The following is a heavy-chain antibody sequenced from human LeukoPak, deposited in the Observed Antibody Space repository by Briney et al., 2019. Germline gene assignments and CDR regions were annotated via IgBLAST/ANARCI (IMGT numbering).Heavy chain of an antibody. CDR2: INSDGSSR. Sequence: ETLSLTCTVSGGSISSSSYYWGWVRQAPGKGLVWVSRINSDGSSRTYADSVKGRFTITRDNAKNTLYLQMNSLRAEDTAVYYCARDGSAAGNPIDYWGQGTLVTVSS. CDR3: ARDGSAAGNPIDY. CDR1: GGSISSSSYY. D-gene: IGHD6-13*01. J-gene: IGHJ4*02. V-gene: IGHV3-74*01.